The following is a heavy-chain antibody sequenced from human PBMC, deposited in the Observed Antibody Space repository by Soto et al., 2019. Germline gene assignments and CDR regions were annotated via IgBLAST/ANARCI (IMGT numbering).Heavy chain of an antibody. CDR3: ARYSGGYSGYGLDY. CDR1: GGIFSSYA. Sequence: QVQLVQSGAEVKKPGSSVKVSCKASGGIFSSYAISWVRQAPGQGLEWMGGIIPIFGTANYAQKFQGRVTITADESTSPAYMELSSLRSEDTAVYYGARYSGGYSGYGLDYWGQGTLVTVSS. CDR2: IIPIFGTA. D-gene: IGHD5-12*01. J-gene: IGHJ4*02. V-gene: IGHV1-69*01.